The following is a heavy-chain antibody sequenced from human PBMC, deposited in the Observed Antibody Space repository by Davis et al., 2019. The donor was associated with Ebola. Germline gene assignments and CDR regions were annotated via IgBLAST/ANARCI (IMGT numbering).Heavy chain of an antibody. CDR3: VRDPYYYDSSGYYP. V-gene: IGHV3-66*01. D-gene: IGHD3-22*01. CDR2: IYSGGST. J-gene: IGHJ5*02. Sequence: GESLKISCAASGFTFSNYAMSWVRQAPGKGLEWVSVIYSGGSTYYADSVKGRFTISRDNSKNTLYLQMNSLRAEDTAVYYCVRDPYYYDSSGYYPWGQGTLVTVSS. CDR1: GFTFSNYA.